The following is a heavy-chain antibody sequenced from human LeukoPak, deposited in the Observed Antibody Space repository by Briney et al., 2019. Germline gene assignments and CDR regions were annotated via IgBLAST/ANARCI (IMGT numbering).Heavy chain of an antibody. CDR2: INPNSGGT. Sequence: ASVKVSCKASGYTFTGYYMHWVRQAPGQGLEWMGWINPNSGGTNYAQKFQGGVTMTRDTSISTAYMELSRLRSDDTAVYYCARGMDGYDKYNWFDPWGQGTLVTVSS. CDR1: GYTFTGYY. D-gene: IGHD5-12*01. CDR3: ARGMDGYDKYNWFDP. V-gene: IGHV1-2*02. J-gene: IGHJ5*02.